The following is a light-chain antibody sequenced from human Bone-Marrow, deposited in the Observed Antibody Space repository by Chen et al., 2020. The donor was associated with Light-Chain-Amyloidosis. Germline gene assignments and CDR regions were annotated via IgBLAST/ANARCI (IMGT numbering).Light chain of an antibody. Sequence: QSALTQPASVSGSPGQSITISCTGTSSDVGGDNNVSWYQQHPDKAPKLMIYEVTNRPSWVPDRFSGSKSDNTASLTISGRQTEDEADYFCSSYTITNTLGFGSGSRVTVL. CDR3: SSYTITNTLG. V-gene: IGLV2-14*01. CDR2: EVT. CDR1: SSDVGGDNN. J-gene: IGLJ1*01.